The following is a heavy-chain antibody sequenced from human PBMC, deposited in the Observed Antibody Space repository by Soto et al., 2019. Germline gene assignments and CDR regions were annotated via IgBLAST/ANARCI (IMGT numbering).Heavy chain of an antibody. V-gene: IGHV3-30-3*01. CDR2: ISYDGSNK. J-gene: IGHJ4*02. CDR3: ARGLGVVTSYYFDY. Sequence: QVQLVESGGGVVQPGRSLRLSCAASGFTFSSYAMHWVRQAPSKGLEWVAVISYDGSNKYYADSVKGRFTISRDNSKNTLYLQMNSLRAEDTALYYCARGLGVVTSYYFDYWGQGTLVTVSS. D-gene: IGHD2-21*02. CDR1: GFTFSSYA.